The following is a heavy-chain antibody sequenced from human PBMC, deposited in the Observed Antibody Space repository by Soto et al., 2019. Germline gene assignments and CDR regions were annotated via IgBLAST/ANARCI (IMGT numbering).Heavy chain of an antibody. V-gene: IGHV1-18*01. Sequence: GASVKVSCKASGYTFTSYGISWVRQAPGQGLEWMGWISAYNGNTNYAQKLQGRVTMTRDTSISTAYMELSRLRSDDTAVYYCAREAVVTDLRANYYYYYGIDVWGQGTTVTVSS. D-gene: IGHD3-22*01. J-gene: IGHJ6*02. CDR2: ISAYNGNT. CDR1: GYTFTSYG. CDR3: AREAVVTDLRANYYYYYGIDV.